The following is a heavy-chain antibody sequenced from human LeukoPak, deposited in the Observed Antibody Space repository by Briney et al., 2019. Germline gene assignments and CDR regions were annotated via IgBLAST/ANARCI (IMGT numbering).Heavy chain of an antibody. V-gene: IGHV1-69*02. J-gene: IGHJ4*02. Sequence: SVKVSCKASGGTFSSYTIRWVRQAPGQGLEWMGRIIPILGIANYAQKFQGRVTITADKSASTAYMELSSLRSEDTAVYYCASSSEGSSGYYYVLDYWGQGTLVTVSS. D-gene: IGHD3-22*01. CDR2: IIPILGIA. CDR3: ASSSEGSSGYYYVLDY. CDR1: GGTFSSYT.